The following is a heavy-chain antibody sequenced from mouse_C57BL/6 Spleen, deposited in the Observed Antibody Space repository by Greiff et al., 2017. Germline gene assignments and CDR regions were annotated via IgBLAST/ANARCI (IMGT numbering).Heavy chain of an antibody. CDR1: GYAFSSSW. Sequence: VHLVESGPELVKPGASVKISCKASGYAFSSSWMNWVKQRPGKGLEWIGRIYPGDGDTNYNGKFKGKATLTADKSSSTAYMQLSSLTSEDSAVYFCARGDYGGGPDYYAMDYWGQGTSVTVSS. CDR3: ARGDYGGGPDYYAMDY. D-gene: IGHD2-4*01. J-gene: IGHJ4*01. V-gene: IGHV1-82*01. CDR2: IYPGDGDT.